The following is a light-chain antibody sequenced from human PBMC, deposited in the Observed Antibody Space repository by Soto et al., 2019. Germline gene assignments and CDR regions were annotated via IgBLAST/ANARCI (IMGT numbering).Light chain of an antibody. J-gene: IGKJ4*01. CDR1: QSVSSY. V-gene: IGKV3-20*01. Sequence: EIVLTQSPGTLSLSVGERVTLSCRASQSVSSYLAWYQQPPGQAPRLLLYDTSNRATGTPDRFSGSGSGTDFTLTISRLEPEDFTVYYCQQYGSSPLTFGGGTTVEIK. CDR3: QQYGSSPLT. CDR2: DTS.